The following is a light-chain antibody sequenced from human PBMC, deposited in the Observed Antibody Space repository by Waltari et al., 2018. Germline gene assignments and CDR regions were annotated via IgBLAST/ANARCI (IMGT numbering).Light chain of an antibody. J-gene: IGLJ3*02. CDR2: SVN. CDR1: SSNIGDYNL. CDR3: CSWSTSGSWM. V-gene: IGLV2-23*02. Sequence: QSALTQPASVSGSPGQSITIPCTGTSSNIGDYNLFPRFQHHPGQVPEPVMYSVNKRPQGISDRLSGSQSGNTASLTISALQADDEADYYCCSWSTSGSWMFGGGTKVTVL.